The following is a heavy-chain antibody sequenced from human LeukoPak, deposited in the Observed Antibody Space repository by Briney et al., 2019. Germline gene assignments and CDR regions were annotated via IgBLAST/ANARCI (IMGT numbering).Heavy chain of an antibody. CDR3: ARVGVITMIVNY. V-gene: IGHV4-31*03. CDR1: GGSISSGGYY. D-gene: IGHD3-22*01. Sequence: PSETLSLTCTVSGGSISSGGYYWSWIRQHPGKGLEWIGYIYYSGSTNYNPSLRGRVTISVDTSKNQFSLNLRSVTAGDTAVYYCARVGVITMIVNYWGQRTLVTVSS. CDR2: IYYSGST. J-gene: IGHJ4*02.